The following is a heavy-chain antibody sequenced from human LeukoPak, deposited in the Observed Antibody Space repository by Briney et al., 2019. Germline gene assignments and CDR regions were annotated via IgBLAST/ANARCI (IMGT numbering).Heavy chain of an antibody. CDR3: ASSSVVTPYLFDY. D-gene: IGHD4-23*01. CDR2: IIPTFGTA. CDR1: GGTFSSYA. J-gene: IGHJ4*02. Sequence: SVKVSCKASGGTFSSYAISWVRQAPGQGLEWMGGIIPTFGTANYAQKFQGRVTITADESTSTAYMELSSLRSDDTAVYYCASSSVVTPYLFDYWGQGTLVTVSS. V-gene: IGHV1-69*01.